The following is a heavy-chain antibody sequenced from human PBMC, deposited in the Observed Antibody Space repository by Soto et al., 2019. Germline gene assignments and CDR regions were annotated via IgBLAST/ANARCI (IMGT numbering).Heavy chain of an antibody. CDR1: GFTFISYG. V-gene: IGHV3-33*08. Sequence: PGGSLRLSCAGSGFTFISYGMHWVRHAPGKGLEWVAVIWYDGSNKYYADSAKGRFTISRDNSKHTLYLQMNSLRAEETAVYYCARVTRIAVAGMWSAFDIWGQGTMVTVSS. CDR2: IWYDGSNK. CDR3: ARVTRIAVAGMWSAFDI. D-gene: IGHD6-19*01. J-gene: IGHJ3*02.